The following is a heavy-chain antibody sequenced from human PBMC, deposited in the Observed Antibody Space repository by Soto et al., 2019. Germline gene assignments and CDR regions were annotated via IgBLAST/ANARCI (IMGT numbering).Heavy chain of an antibody. CDR1: GGSISSYY. D-gene: IGHD6-6*01. CDR3: ARGHRQLVRRWFDP. V-gene: IGHV4-59*01. CDR2: IYYSGST. Sequence: PSETLSLTCTVSGGSISSYYWSWIRQPPGKGLEWIGYIYYSGSTNYNPSLKSRVTISVDTSKNQFSLKLSSVTAADTAVYYCARGHRQLVRRWFDPWGQGTLVTVSS. J-gene: IGHJ5*02.